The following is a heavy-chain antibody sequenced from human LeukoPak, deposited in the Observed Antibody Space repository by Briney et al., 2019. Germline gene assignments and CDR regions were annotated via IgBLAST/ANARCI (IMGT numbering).Heavy chain of an antibody. CDR2: ISGGGGGT. CDR3: AKDPFHIVIEPPTLNS. CDR1: GFSFSNYP. V-gene: IGHV3-23*01. D-gene: IGHD2/OR15-2a*01. J-gene: IGHJ4*02. Sequence: GGSLRLSCVGSGFSFSNYPMSWVRQTPGKGLQWVSSISGGGGGTHYAGAVKGRFTISRDNAKDTLYLQMDFLRGDDTAVYYCAKDPFHIVIEPPTLNSWGPGTLVTVSS.